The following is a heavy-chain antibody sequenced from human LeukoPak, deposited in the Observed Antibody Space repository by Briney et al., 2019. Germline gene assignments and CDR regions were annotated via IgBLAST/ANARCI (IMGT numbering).Heavy chain of an antibody. J-gene: IGHJ4*02. D-gene: IGHD3-16*01. CDR1: GFTFSSYS. CDR3: ARGKFDFDY. Sequence: GGSLRLSCAASGFTFSSYSMNWVRQAPGKGLEWVSYISSSSSTIYYADSVKGRFTISRDNAKNSLYLQMNSLRAEDTAVYYCARGKFDFDYWGQGTLVTVSS. CDR2: ISSSSSTI. V-gene: IGHV3-48*01.